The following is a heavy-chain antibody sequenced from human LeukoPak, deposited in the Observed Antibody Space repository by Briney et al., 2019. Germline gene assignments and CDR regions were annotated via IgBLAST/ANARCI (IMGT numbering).Heavy chain of an antibody. CDR1: GFTFSSYG. J-gene: IGHJ4*02. CDR3: AKDFGRFGELLSYYFDY. V-gene: IGHV3-33*06. Sequence: GGSLRLSCAASGFTFSSYGMHWVRQAPGKRLEWVAVIWYDGSNKYYADSVKGRFTISRDNSKNTLYLQMNSLRAEDTAVYYCAKDFGRFGELLSYYFDYWGQGTLVTVSS. CDR2: IWYDGSNK. D-gene: IGHD3-10*01.